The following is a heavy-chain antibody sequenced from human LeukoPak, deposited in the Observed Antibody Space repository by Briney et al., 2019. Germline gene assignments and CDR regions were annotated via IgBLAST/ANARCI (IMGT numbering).Heavy chain of an antibody. V-gene: IGHV4-30-2*01. CDR3: ARENYDFWSGPDAFDI. D-gene: IGHD3-3*01. CDR1: GGSISSGGYY. Sequence: SQTLSLTCTVSGGSISSGGYYWSWLRQPPGKGLEWIGYIYHSGSTYYNPSLKSRVTISVDRSKNQFSLKLSSVTAADTAVYYCARENYDFWSGPDAFDIWGQGTMVTVSS. J-gene: IGHJ3*02. CDR2: IYHSGST.